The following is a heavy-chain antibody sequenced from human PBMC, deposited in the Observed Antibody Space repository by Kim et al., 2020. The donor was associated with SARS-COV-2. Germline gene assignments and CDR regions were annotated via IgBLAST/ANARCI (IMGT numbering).Heavy chain of an antibody. CDR2: IIPIFGTA. CDR1: GGTFSSYA. CDR3: ARCGGDCYAPDY. J-gene: IGHJ4*02. V-gene: IGHV1-69*13. Sequence: SVKVSCKASGGTFSSYAISWVRQAPGQGLEWMGGIIPIFGTANYAQKFQGRVTITADESTSTAYMELSSLRSEDTAVYYCARCGGDCYAPDYWGQGTLVTVSS. D-gene: IGHD2-21*01.